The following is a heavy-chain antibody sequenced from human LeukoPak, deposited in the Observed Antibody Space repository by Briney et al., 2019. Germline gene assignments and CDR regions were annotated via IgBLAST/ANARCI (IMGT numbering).Heavy chain of an antibody. CDR2: IYSGGST. V-gene: IGHV3-53*01. Sequence: PGGSLRLYCAASGFTVSSNYMSWVRQAPGKGLEWVSVIYSGGSTYYADSVKGRFTISRDNSKNTLYLQMNSLRAEDTAVYYCASLMVYAIRDYYYGMDVWGQGTTVTVSS. D-gene: IGHD2-8*01. CDR3: ASLMVYAIRDYYYGMDV. J-gene: IGHJ6*02. CDR1: GFTVSSNY.